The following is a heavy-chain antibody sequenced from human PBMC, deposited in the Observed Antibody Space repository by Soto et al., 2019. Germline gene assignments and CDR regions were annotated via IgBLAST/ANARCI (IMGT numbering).Heavy chain of an antibody. Sequence: PWGALRLSCAASGFTFGNHWMHWVRQAPGKGLEWVSRMNSDGSTTNYADSVKGRFTVSRDNAKNTLYLQMNSLRAEDTAVYYCATAEVDYWGPGTLVTVSS. J-gene: IGHJ4*02. CDR2: MNSDGSTT. CDR1: GFTFGNHW. V-gene: IGHV3-74*01. CDR3: ATAEVDY.